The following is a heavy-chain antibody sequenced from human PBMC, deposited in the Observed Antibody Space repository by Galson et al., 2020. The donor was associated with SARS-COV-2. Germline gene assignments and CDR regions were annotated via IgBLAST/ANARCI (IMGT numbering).Heavy chain of an antibody. V-gene: IGHV3-30*02. J-gene: IGHJ4*02. CDR1: GFSFSRSA. Sequence: GGSLRLSCAASGFSFSRSAMNWVRQAPGKGLEWVAFIRYDGNNQFYADSVKGRFTISRDNSKNTLYLQMNSLRVEDTAVYYCAKDGFDYWGQGTLVTVSS. CDR2: IRYDGNNQ. CDR3: AKDGFDY.